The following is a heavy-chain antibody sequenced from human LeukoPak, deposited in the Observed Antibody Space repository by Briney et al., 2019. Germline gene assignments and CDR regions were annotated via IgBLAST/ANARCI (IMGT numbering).Heavy chain of an antibody. D-gene: IGHD6-19*01. Sequence: GGSLRLSCAASGFTFDDYAMHWVRQAPGKGLEWVSGISWNSGSIGYADSVKGRFTISRDNAKNSLYLQMNSLRAEDTALYYCANSPVGIQVEQWLPLYDWGQGTLVTVSS. CDR3: ANSPVGIQVEQWLPLYD. V-gene: IGHV3-9*01. CDR2: ISWNSGSI. J-gene: IGHJ4*02. CDR1: GFTFDDYA.